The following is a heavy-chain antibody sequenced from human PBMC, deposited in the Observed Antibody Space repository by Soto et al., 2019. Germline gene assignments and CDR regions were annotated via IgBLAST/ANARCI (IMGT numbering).Heavy chain of an antibody. CDR2: INPNSGGT. V-gene: IGHV1-2*02. Sequence: ASVKVSCKASGYTFTGYYMHWVRQAPGQGLEWMGWINPNSGGTNYAQKFQGRVTMTRDTSISTAYMELSRLRSDDTAVYYCARDSSSGFHYYGMDVWGQGTTVTVSS. J-gene: IGHJ6*02. D-gene: IGHD6-19*01. CDR3: ARDSSSGFHYYGMDV. CDR1: GYTFTGYY.